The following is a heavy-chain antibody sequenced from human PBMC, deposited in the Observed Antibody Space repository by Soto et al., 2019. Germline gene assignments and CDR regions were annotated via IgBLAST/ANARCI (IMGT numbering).Heavy chain of an antibody. Sequence: EVQLVESGGRLVQRGGSLRLSCSGSGFIFGDHVMDWVRQAPGKGLEWVAGISGSGNSPFFRDSVKGRFTISRDNSKNTVYLEMNNLRDEDSAMYISARGTHSYSGSHELDAWGLGTLVTVSS. CDR1: GFIFGDHV. D-gene: IGHD1-26*01. J-gene: IGHJ5*02. CDR2: ISGSGNSP. CDR3: ARGTHSYSGSHELDA. V-gene: IGHV3-23*04.